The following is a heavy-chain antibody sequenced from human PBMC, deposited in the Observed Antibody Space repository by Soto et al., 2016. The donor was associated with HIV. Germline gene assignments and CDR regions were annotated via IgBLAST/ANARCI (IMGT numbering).Heavy chain of an antibody. CDR1: GFIFSNNA. Sequence: VQLVESGGGVVQPGRSLRLSCAASGFIFSNNAIHWVRQAPGKGLEWVAVISYDGSHKYYADSVKGRFTISRDNSKNTVYLQMNSLRVEDTAVYYCARDLGGWLDEYFQHGARAPWSSSLQ. J-gene: IGHJ1*01. V-gene: IGHV3-30*04. CDR2: ISYDGSHK. CDR3: ARDLGGWLDEYFQ. D-gene: IGHD3-16*01.